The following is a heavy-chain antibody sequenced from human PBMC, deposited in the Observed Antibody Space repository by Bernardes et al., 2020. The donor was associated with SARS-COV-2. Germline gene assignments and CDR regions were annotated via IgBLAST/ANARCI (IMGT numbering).Heavy chain of an antibody. D-gene: IGHD3-16*02. CDR2: INHSGTT. Sequence: SETLSLTCAVYAGSFSGYYWSCIRQPPGKGREWIGEINHSGTTNYNPSLKSRVTISVDTSKNQFSLKLSSVTAADTAVYYCARGRGITFGGVIVRYYYYYYMDVWGKGTTVTVSS. CDR3: ARGRGITFGGVIVRYYYYYYMDV. V-gene: IGHV4-34*01. CDR1: AGSFSGYY. J-gene: IGHJ6*03.